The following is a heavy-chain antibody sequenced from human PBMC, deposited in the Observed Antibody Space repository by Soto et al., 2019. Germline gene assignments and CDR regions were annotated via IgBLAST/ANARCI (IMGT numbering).Heavy chain of an antibody. Sequence: QVQLVESGGGVVQPGRSLRLSCAASGFTFSSYAMHWVRQAPGKGLEWVAVISYDGSNKYYADSVKGRFTISRDNSKNTLYLQMNSLRAEDTAVYYCAREGRDSYGMSNFFDYWGQGTLVTVSS. CDR1: GFTFSSYA. V-gene: IGHV3-30-3*01. D-gene: IGHD5-18*01. CDR3: AREGRDSYGMSNFFDY. J-gene: IGHJ4*02. CDR2: ISYDGSNK.